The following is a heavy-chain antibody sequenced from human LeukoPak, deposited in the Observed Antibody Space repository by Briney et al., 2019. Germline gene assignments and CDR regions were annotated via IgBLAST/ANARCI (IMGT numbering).Heavy chain of an antibody. V-gene: IGHV6-1*01. CDR3: ARARPNWNQPDGSFDI. Sequence: SQALSLTCAISGDSVSSNSAAWNWIRQPPSRGLEWLGRTYYRSKWSNDYAVSVKSRITISPDTPKNQFSLHLNSVTPEDTAVYYCARARPNWNQPDGSFDIWGQGTMVTVSS. CDR1: GDSVSSNSAA. J-gene: IGHJ3*02. D-gene: IGHD1-1*01. CDR2: TYYRSKWSN.